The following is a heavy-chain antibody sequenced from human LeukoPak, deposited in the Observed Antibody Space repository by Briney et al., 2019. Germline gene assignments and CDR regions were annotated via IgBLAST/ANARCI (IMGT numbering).Heavy chain of an antibody. Sequence: GASVKVSCKASGGTFSSYAISWVRQAPGQGLEWMGGIIPIFGTANYAQKFQGRVTMTRDMSTSTVYMELSSLRSEDTAVYYCATGGDDAFDIWGQGTMVTVSS. J-gene: IGHJ3*02. CDR2: IIPIFGTA. CDR3: ATGGDDAFDI. CDR1: GGTFSSYA. V-gene: IGHV1-69*05. D-gene: IGHD2-21*02.